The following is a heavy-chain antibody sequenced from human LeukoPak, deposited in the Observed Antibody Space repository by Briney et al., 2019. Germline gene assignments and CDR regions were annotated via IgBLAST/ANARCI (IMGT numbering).Heavy chain of an antibody. Sequence: TLGSLRLSCAPSGFTFSSYWMSWVRQAPGKGLECVANIKQDGSEKYYVDPVKCRFTISRDNAKNSLYLQMNSLRAEDTGVYYCARDEYRNAYWGEGTLVTVSS. D-gene: IGHD5-18*01. J-gene: IGHJ4*02. CDR3: ARDEYRNAY. CDR1: GFTFSSYW. V-gene: IGHV3-7*01. CDR2: IKQDGSEK.